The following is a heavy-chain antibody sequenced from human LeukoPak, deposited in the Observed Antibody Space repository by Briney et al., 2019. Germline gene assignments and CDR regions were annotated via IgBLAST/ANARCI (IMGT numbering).Heavy chain of an antibody. V-gene: IGHV3-48*03. CDR1: GFTFSSYG. CDR2: ISSSGSTI. CDR3: AELGITKNGGV. Sequence: GGSLRLSCAASGFTFSSYGMNWVRQAPGKGLEWVSYISSSGSTIYYADSVKGRFTISRDNTKNSLYLQMNSLRAEDTAVYYCAELGITKNGGVWGKGTTVTISS. J-gene: IGHJ6*04. D-gene: IGHD3-10*01.